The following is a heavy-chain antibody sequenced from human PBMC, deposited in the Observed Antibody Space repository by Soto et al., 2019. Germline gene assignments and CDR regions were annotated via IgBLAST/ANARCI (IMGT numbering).Heavy chain of an antibody. D-gene: IGHD3-10*01. CDR2: IYPGDSDT. J-gene: IGHJ3*02. CDR1: GNSFNTYW. CDR3: ARHRGANIGSLDVFDI. Sequence: EVQLVQSGPEVKKPGESLKISCKGSGNSFNTYWIGWVRQMPGKGLEWMGIIYPGDSDTRYSPSFQGQVTISADKSISTAYLQWNSLKASDTAMYYCARHRGANIGSLDVFDIWGQGTMVTVSS. V-gene: IGHV5-51*01.